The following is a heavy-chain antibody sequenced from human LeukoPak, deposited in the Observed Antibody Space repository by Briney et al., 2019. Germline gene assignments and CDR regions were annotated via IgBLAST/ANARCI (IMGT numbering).Heavy chain of an antibody. CDR3: AKATIIVVPAASFDY. J-gene: IGHJ4*02. Sequence: GGSLRLSCAASGFTFINYAMSWVRQAPGKGLEWVSVISGSGGSAYYADSVKGRFTISGDNSKNTLYLQMNSLRADDTAIYHCAKATIIVVPAASFDYWGQGTLVTVSS. CDR2: ISGSGGSA. D-gene: IGHD2-2*01. V-gene: IGHV3-23*01. CDR1: GFTFINYA.